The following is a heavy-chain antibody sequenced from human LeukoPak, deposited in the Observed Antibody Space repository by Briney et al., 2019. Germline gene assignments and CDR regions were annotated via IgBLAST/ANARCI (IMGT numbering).Heavy chain of an antibody. CDR2: IYHSGST. CDR1: GGSISSSNW. D-gene: IGHD1-26*01. J-gene: IGHJ3*02. V-gene: IGHV4-4*02. Sequence: SETLSLTCAVSGGSISSSNWWSWVRQPPGKGLEWIGEIYHSGSTYYNPSLKSRVTISVDRSKNQFSLKLSSVTAADTAVYYCARSGSYHDAFDIWGQGTMVTVSS. CDR3: ARSGSYHDAFDI.